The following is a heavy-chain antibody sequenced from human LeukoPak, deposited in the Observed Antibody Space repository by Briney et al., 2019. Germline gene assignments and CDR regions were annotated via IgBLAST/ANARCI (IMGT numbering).Heavy chain of an antibody. Sequence: PGGSLRLSCAASGFTFRSYEMNWVRYAPGRGLEWVSHISGGGESTVYPDAVKSRFTISRDNAKNSLYLQMNSLRVEDTGVYYCARRSGRRYEYWGQGVLVTVSP. CDR3: ARRSGRRYEY. CDR1: GFTFRSYE. V-gene: IGHV3-48*03. J-gene: IGHJ4*02. CDR2: ISGGGEST. D-gene: IGHD5-24*01.